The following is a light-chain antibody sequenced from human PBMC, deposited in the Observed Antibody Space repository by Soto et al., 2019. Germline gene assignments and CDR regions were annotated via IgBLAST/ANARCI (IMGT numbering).Light chain of an antibody. CDR3: QQYYDYPPLV. CDR2: GAS. Sequence: EIVMTQSPATLSVSPGERATLSCRASRNINRKLAWYQQKPGQAPRLLISGASTRATGIPARFSGSGSGTEFTLTISSLQSEDFAGYDCQQYYDYPPLVFGGGTKVEIK. CDR1: RNINRK. V-gene: IGKV3-15*01. J-gene: IGKJ4*01.